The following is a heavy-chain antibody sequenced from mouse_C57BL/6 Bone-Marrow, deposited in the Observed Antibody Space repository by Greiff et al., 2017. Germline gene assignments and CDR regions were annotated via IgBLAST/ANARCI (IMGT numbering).Heavy chain of an antibody. CDR1: GFSLTSYG. D-gene: IGHD4-1*01. CDR3: ARMGQTGTAWFAY. CDR2: IWSGGST. J-gene: IGHJ3*01. V-gene: IGHV2-2*01. Sequence: QVQLKESGPGLVQPSQSLSITCTVSGFSLTSYGVHWVRQSPGKGLEWLGVIWSGGSTDYNAAFISRLSISKDNSKSQVFFKMNSLQADDTAIYYCARMGQTGTAWFAYWGQGTLVTVSA.